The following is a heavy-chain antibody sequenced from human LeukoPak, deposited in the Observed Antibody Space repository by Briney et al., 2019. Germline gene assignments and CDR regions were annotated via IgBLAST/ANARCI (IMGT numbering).Heavy chain of an antibody. Sequence: GGSLRLSCAASAFTFSSYSMNWVRQAPGKGLEWVSFISSGSSYKYYADSVKGRFTISRDNAKNSLHLQMNSLRAEDTAVYYCVRDQAGFSGSGPYYFDYWGQGTLVTVSS. CDR1: AFTFSSYS. V-gene: IGHV3-21*01. J-gene: IGHJ4*02. D-gene: IGHD3-10*01. CDR2: ISSGSSYK. CDR3: VRDQAGFSGSGPYYFDY.